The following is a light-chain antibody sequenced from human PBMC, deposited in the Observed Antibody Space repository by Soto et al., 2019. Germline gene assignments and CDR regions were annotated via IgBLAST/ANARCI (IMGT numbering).Light chain of an antibody. Sequence: AIQMTQSPSSLSASVGDRVTITCRASQGIRNDLGWFQQKPGKAPKILMYTTSSLQSGVPSRFSGSGSGTDFTHTISSLQPEDFATYYCLQDYSFPLTFGQGTKLEIK. V-gene: IGKV1-6*01. J-gene: IGKJ2*01. CDR3: LQDYSFPLT. CDR1: QGIRND. CDR2: TTS.